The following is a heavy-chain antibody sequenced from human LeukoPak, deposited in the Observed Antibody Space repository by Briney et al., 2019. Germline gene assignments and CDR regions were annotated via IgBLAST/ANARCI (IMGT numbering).Heavy chain of an antibody. CDR2: IYHSGST. J-gene: IGHJ3*02. CDR1: GGSISSGNW. Sequence: SETLSLTCAVSGGSISSGNWWSWVRQPPGKGLEWIGEIYHSGSTNYNPSLKSRVTISVDTSKNQLSLKLRSVTAADTAVYYCARQDSGTYLNPLDIWGQGTVVTVSS. CDR3: ARQDSGTYLNPLDI. D-gene: IGHD1-26*01. V-gene: IGHV4-4*02.